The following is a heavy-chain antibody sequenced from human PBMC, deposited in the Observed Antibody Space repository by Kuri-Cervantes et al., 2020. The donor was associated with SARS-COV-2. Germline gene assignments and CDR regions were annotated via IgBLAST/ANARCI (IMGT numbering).Heavy chain of an antibody. J-gene: IGHJ6*03. V-gene: IGHV1-69*13. CDR1: GGTFSSYA. CDR2: IIPIFGTA. D-gene: IGHD3-22*01. Sequence: SVKVSCKASGGTFSSYAISWVRQAPGQGLEWMGGIIPIFGTANYAQKFQGRVTITADESTSTGYMELSSLRSEDTAVYYCALGYWGSGYPRYYYYMDVWGKGITVTVSS. CDR3: ALGYWGSGYPRYYYYMDV.